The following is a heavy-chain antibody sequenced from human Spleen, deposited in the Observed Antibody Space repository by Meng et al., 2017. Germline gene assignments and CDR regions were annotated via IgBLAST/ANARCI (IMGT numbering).Heavy chain of an antibody. CDR1: GFTFSDYY. J-gene: IGHJ4*02. CDR2: IRTSGSTK. V-gene: IGHV3-11*01. D-gene: IGHD1-1*01. CDR3: ATDNEPDSY. Sequence: GESLKISCAASGFTFSDYYMTWIRQAPGKGLEWVSYIRTSGSTKYYADSVRGRFTISGDNAKNSLYLQMNSLRAGDTALYHCATDNEPDSYWGQGTLVTVSS.